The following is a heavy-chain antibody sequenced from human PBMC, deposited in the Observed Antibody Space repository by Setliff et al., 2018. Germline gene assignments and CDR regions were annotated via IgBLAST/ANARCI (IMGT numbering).Heavy chain of an antibody. CDR1: GLTFSNDF. Sequence: PWGSLSLSCVVSGLTFSNDFMGWVRQAPGKGLEWVSVIYNIGETRYADSVKGRFTISRDKSKNTLYLHLSSLRVEDTATYYCARDRGGTNPWFDFWGQGTQVTVSS. V-gene: IGHV3-53*01. CDR3: ARDRGGTNPWFDF. CDR2: IYNIGET. D-gene: IGHD3-10*01. J-gene: IGHJ5*01.